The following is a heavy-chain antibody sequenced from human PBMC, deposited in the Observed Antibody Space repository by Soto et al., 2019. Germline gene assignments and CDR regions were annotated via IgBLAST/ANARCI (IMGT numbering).Heavy chain of an antibody. V-gene: IGHV3-23*01. Sequence: HLLESGGGLVQPGGSLRLSCATSGFAFSRFAMSWVRQTPGRGPEWLSTISASGTKTFAADSVKGRFTISRDNSNNTVFLQMSSLRGDDTAFYYCAKDIGGATTWGQGTLVTVSS. CDR3: AKDIGGATT. CDR2: ISASGTKT. J-gene: IGHJ5*02. D-gene: IGHD1-26*01. CDR1: GFAFSRFA.